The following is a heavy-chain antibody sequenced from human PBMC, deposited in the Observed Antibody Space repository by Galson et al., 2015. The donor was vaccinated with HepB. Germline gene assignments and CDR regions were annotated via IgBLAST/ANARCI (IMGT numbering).Heavy chain of an antibody. CDR3: ARDPYSGSYSDSGAFDI. V-gene: IGHV1-46*01. CDR2: INPSGGST. J-gene: IGHJ3*02. D-gene: IGHD1-26*01. CDR1: GYTFTSYY. Sequence: QSGAEVKKPGASVKVSCKASGYTFTSYYMHWVRQAPGQGLEWMGIINPSGGSTSYAQKFQGRVTMTRDTSTSTVYMELSSLRSEDTAVYYCARDPYSGSYSDSGAFDIWGQGTMVTVSS.